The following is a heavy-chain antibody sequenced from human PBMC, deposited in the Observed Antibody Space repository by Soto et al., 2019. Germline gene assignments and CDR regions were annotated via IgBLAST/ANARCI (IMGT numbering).Heavy chain of an antibody. CDR3: ARIGVSSGHESPDFDS. CDR2: ISGFNGNT. Sequence: GASVKASCKDSGYTFNFYGISWLQQAPGQGLEWMGWISGFNGNTNYAADLQGRVTMTTDTSTSTAYMELRGLRSDDTAVYYCARIGVSSGHESPDFDSWGQGTLVTVSS. J-gene: IGHJ4*02. CDR1: GYTFNFYG. V-gene: IGHV1-18*01. D-gene: IGHD3-16*01.